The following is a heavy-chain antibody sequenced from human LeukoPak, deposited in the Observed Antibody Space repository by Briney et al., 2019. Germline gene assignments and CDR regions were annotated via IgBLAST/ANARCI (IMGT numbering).Heavy chain of an antibody. Sequence: SETLSLTCAVYGGSFSGYYWSWIRQPPGKGLEWIGEINHSGSTNYNPSLKSRVTISVDTSKNQFSLKVRSVTAADTAVYYRARAQDVDYSNSLWDFDYWGQGTLVTVSS. CDR3: ARAQDVDYSNSLWDFDY. D-gene: IGHD4-4*01. J-gene: IGHJ4*02. CDR2: INHSGST. CDR1: GGSFSGYY. V-gene: IGHV4-34*01.